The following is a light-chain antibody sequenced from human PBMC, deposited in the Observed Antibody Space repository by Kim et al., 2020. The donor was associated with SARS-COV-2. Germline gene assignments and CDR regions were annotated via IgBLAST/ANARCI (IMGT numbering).Light chain of an antibody. Sequence: GQSFTISCSGTSSHVGAYNYVSWDQQHPGKAPKLMIYDVSNRPSGVSNRFSGSKSGNTASLTISGLHAEDEADYYCSSYTSSSTWVFGGGTQLTVL. CDR1: SSHVGAYNY. V-gene: IGLV2-14*03. CDR2: DVS. J-gene: IGLJ3*02. CDR3: SSYTSSSTWV.